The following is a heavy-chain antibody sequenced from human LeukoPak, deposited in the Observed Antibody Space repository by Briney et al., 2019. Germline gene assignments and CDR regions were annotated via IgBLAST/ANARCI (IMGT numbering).Heavy chain of an antibody. J-gene: IGHJ6*03. V-gene: IGHV4-59*01. CDR3: ARTTEGGYTYDYFYYYYMDI. Sequence: SETLSLTCAVYGGSFSGYYWSWIRQPPGKGLEWIGYIHYSGSTNYNPSLKSRVTILVDTSKNQFSLKLSSVTAADTAVYYCARTTEGGYTYDYFYYYYMDIWGKGTTVTISS. CDR2: IHYSGST. CDR1: GGSFSGYY. D-gene: IGHD5-18*01.